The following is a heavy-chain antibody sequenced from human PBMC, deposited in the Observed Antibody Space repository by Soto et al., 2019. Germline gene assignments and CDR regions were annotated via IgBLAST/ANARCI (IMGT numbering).Heavy chain of an antibody. CDR2: IYPKEDRA. CDR1: GYIFKNYG. CDR3: ARDSGYDIAY. J-gene: IGHJ4*02. V-gene: IGHV1-18*01. Sequence: QVQLVQSEAEVQKPGASVKVSCKTSGYIFKNYGISWVRQAPGQGLEWLGWIYPKEDRANIAQNFQGRVTLTTDTPTSTDYIELRSMRFDDAAVYFCARDSGYDIAYWGQGTLVTVSS. D-gene: IGHD5-12*01.